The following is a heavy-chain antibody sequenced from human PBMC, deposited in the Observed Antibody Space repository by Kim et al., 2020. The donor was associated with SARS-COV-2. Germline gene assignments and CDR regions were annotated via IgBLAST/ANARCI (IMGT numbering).Heavy chain of an antibody. D-gene: IGHD3-3*01. Sequence: SETLSLTCTVSGGSISSYYWSWIRQPPGKGLEWIGYIYYSGSTNYNPSLKSRFTISVDTSKNQFSLKLSSVTAADTAVYYCARHNTRTIFGVVIIGTWFDPWGQGTLVTVSS. CDR2: IYYSGST. CDR3: ARHNTRTIFGVVIIGTWFDP. J-gene: IGHJ5*02. CDR1: GGSISSYY. V-gene: IGHV4-59*08.